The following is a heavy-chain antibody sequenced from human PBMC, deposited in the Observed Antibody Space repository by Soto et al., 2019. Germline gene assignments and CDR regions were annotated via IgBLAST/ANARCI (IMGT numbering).Heavy chain of an antibody. D-gene: IGHD5-18*01. CDR2: ISSSGRTI. CDR3: ARGVVGYSYGYDY. J-gene: IGHJ4*02. V-gene: IGHV3-48*03. Sequence: LRLSCAASRFTFSSYEMNWVRQAPGKGLEWVSYISSSGRTIYYGDSVKGRFTISRDNAKNSLYLQMNSLRAEDTAVYYCARGVVGYSYGYDYWGQGTLVTVS. CDR1: RFTFSSYE.